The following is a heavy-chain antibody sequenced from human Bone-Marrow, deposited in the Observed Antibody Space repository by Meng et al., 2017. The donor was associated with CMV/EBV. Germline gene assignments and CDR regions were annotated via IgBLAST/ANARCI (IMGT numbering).Heavy chain of an antibody. CDR1: GFTFSSYS. Sequence: GGSLRLSCAASGFTFSSYSMNWVRQAPGKGLEWVSYISSSSSTIYYADSVKGRFTISRDNAKNSLYLQMNSLRAEDTAVYYCARGADFWSGYYNDAFAIWGPGQMVHVAS. V-gene: IGHV3-48*04. J-gene: IGHJ3*02. D-gene: IGHD3-3*01. CDR2: ISSSSSTI. CDR3: ARGADFWSGYYNDAFAI.